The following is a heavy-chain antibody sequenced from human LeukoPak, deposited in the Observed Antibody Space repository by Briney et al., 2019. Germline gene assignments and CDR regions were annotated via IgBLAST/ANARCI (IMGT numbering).Heavy chain of an antibody. CDR1: GGSISSSSYY. V-gene: IGHV4-39*01. D-gene: IGHD6-19*01. Sequence: PSETLSLTCTVSGGSISSSSYYWGWIRQPPGKGLEWIGSIYYSGSTYYNPSLKSRVTISVDTSKNQFSLKLSSVTAADTAVYYCAEGVAVAGGYWYFDFWGRGTLVTVSS. J-gene: IGHJ2*01. CDR3: AEGVAVAGGYWYFDF. CDR2: IYYSGST.